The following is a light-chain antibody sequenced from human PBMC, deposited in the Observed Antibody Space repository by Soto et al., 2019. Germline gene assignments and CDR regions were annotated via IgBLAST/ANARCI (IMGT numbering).Light chain of an antibody. CDR1: QSVGSY. CDR2: GAS. V-gene: IGKV3-15*01. Sequence: EIVMTQSPATLSVSPGERASRSCRASQSVGSYLAWYQQTAGQAPRLLIYGASTRATGIPARFSGSGSGTEFTLTISSLQSEDFAVYSCQQYTNWPHTFGQGTKLEIK. CDR3: QQYTNWPHT. J-gene: IGKJ2*01.